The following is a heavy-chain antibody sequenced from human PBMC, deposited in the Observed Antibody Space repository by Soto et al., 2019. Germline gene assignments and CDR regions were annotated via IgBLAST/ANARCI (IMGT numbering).Heavy chain of an antibody. CDR1: GFTFSRYG. CDR3: ARDRRDDRGNWFDP. Sequence: QVQLVESGGGVAQPGTSLRLSCAASGFTFSRYGMHWVRQAPGKGLEWVAMIWYDGSHKNYGDSVKGRFTISRDNPKNTLFLLMDSLRVEDTALYYCARDRRDDRGNWFDPWGQGIVVTVSS. V-gene: IGHV3-33*01. J-gene: IGHJ5*02. D-gene: IGHD3-10*01. CDR2: IWYDGSHK.